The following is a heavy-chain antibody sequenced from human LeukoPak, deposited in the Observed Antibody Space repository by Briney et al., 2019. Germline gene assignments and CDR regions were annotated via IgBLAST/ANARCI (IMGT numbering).Heavy chain of an antibody. Sequence: GASVKVSCKVSGYTLTELSMHWVRQAPGKGLEWMGGFDPEDGETIYAQKFQGRVTMTEDTSTDTAYMELSSLRSEDTAVYYCATPIGSITGTHVEDGRRFDYWGQGTLVTVSS. D-gene: IGHD1-7*01. J-gene: IGHJ4*02. CDR1: GYTLTELS. V-gene: IGHV1-24*01. CDR2: FDPEDGET. CDR3: ATPIGSITGTHVEDGRRFDY.